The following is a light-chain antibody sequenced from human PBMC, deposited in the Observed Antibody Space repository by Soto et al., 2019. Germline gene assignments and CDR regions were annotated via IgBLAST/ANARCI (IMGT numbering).Light chain of an antibody. CDR3: SSYPRTTTPVV. V-gene: IGLV2-14*01. Sequence: QSVLTQPASVSGSPGQSITISCTGTSSDIGGYTYVSWYQQHPGKVPKLMIYEVNNRPSGVSNRFSGSKSGNTASLTISGLQAEDEADYYCSSYPRTTTPVVFGGGTKLTVL. CDR1: SSDIGGYTY. CDR2: EVN. J-gene: IGLJ2*01.